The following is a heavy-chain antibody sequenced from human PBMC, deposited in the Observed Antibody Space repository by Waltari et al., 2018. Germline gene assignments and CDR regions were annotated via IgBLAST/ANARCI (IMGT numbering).Heavy chain of an antibody. CDR2: MNPNSGNT. J-gene: IGHJ6*02. CDR3: ARDQMTTVTHYYYYYGMDV. Sequence: QVQLVQSGAEVKKPGASVKVSCKASGYTFTSYDINWVRQATGQGLEWMGWMNPNSGNTGYAQKFQGRVTITRNTSISTAYMELSSLRSEDTAVYYCARDQMTTVTHYYYYYGMDVWGQGTTVTVSS. D-gene: IGHD4-17*01. CDR1: GYTFTSYD. V-gene: IGHV1-8*03.